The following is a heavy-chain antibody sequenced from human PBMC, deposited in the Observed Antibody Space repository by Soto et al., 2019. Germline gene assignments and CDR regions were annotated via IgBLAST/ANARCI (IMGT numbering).Heavy chain of an antibody. V-gene: IGHV3-11*06. CDR3: AIPSYYYGAESNLHSISARRTFDP. Sequence: GGSLRLACAASRFTFSDYYMSWIRQAPGKGLEWVSYISSSSSYTNYADSVKGRFTISRDNAKNSLYLQMNSLRAEDTAVYYCAIPSYYYGAESNLHSISARRTFDP. CDR1: RFTFSDYY. J-gene: IGHJ5*02. CDR2: ISSSSSYT. D-gene: IGHD3-10*01.